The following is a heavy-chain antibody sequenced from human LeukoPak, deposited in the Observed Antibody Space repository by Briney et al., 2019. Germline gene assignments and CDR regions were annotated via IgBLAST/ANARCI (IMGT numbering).Heavy chain of an antibody. D-gene: IGHD3-3*01. J-gene: IGHJ4*02. Sequence: QPGRSLRLSCAASGFTFSSYAMHWVRQAPGKGLEWVAVIWYDGSNKYYADSVKGRFTISRDNSKNTLYLQMNSLRAEDTAVYYCARGPGLRSFDYWGQGTLVTVSS. CDR3: ARGPGLRSFDY. V-gene: IGHV3-33*08. CDR1: GFTFSSYA. CDR2: IWYDGSNK.